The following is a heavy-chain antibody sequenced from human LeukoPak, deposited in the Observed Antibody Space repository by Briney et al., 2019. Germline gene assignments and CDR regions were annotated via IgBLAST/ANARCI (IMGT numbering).Heavy chain of an antibody. D-gene: IGHD6-19*01. Sequence: GESLKISCKGSGYRFTSNWIGWVRPMPGKGLEWMGIIYPGDSDSRYSPSFQGQVTFSADKSISTAYLQWSSLKASDTAMYYCARILGGYSSGWYAFDYWGQGTLVTVSS. V-gene: IGHV5-51*01. CDR2: IYPGDSDS. CDR1: GYRFTSNW. CDR3: ARILGGYSSGWYAFDY. J-gene: IGHJ4*02.